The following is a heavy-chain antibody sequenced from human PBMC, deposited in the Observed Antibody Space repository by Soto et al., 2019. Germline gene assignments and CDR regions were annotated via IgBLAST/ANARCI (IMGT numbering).Heavy chain of an antibody. CDR1: GFTFSSYA. V-gene: IGHV3-23*01. D-gene: IGHD2-2*02. CDR3: AKEGGYCSSTSCHMRVYY. Sequence: EVQLLESGGGLVQPGGSLRLSCAASGFTFSSYAMSWVRQAPGKGLEWVSAISGSGGSTYYADSVKGRCTISSDNSKNTLYLQMNSVRAEDTVVYYCAKEGGYCSSTSCHMRVYYWGQGTLVTVSS. J-gene: IGHJ4*02. CDR2: ISGSGGST.